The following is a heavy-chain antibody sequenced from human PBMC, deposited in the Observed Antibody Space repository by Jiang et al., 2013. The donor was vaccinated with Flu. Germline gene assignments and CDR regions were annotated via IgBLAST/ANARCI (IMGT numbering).Heavy chain of an antibody. J-gene: IGHJ4*02. Sequence: QTLSLTCAISGDSVSSDSAGWNWIRQSPSRGLEWLGRHTTGPSRFNYYALSVQSRITINPDTSKNQFSLQLNSVTPEDTAVYYCARAHHWTFDYWGQGTLVTVSS. CDR3: ARAHHWTFDY. CDR1: GDSVSSDSAG. V-gene: IGHV6-1*01. D-gene: IGHD1-1*01. CDR2: HTTGPSRFN.